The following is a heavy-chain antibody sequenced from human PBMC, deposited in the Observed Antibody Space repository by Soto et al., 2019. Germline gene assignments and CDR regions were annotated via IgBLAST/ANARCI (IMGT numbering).Heavy chain of an antibody. J-gene: IGHJ6*04. D-gene: IGHD4-17*01. CDR2: IGVGGGST. CDR3: ARGGLRWQGTDTQRMDV. CDR1: GFTFTDYA. V-gene: IGHV3-23*01. Sequence: GGSLRLSCAASGFTFTDYAMTWVRQAPGKGLVWVSAIGVGGGSTYYADSVKGRFTISRDNSKNTLYLQINSLRAEDTAVYFCARGGLRWQGTDTQRMDVWGKGTTVTVSS.